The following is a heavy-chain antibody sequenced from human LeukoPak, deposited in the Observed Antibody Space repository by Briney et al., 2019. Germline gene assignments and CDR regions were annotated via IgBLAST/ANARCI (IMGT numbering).Heavy chain of an antibody. CDR1: GYSISSGYV. CDR3: ARVNWNPDY. J-gene: IGHJ4*02. V-gene: IGHV4-38-2*02. D-gene: IGHD1-1*01. Sequence: SETLSLTCTLSGYSISSGYVWGWIRQPPGKGLEWIGSISHGGNTFYNPSLKSRVTISLVTSTNQFSPTLSSVTAADTAVYYCARVNWNPDYWGQGTLVTVSS. CDR2: ISHGGNT.